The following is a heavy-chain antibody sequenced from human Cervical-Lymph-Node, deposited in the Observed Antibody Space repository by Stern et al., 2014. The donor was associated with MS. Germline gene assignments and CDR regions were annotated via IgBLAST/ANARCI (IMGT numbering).Heavy chain of an antibody. CDR3: ARGLPNTGYDP. Sequence: EMQLGESGGGLVQPGGSLRLACAASGFTFSSYPMNWVRQAPGKGPEWISYINTVATNIYYADSVKGRFTISRDNAKNSLFLQMNSLRADDTAVYYCARGLPNTGYDPWGQGTLVTVSS. D-gene: IGHD6-25*01. V-gene: IGHV3-48*01. CDR2: INTVATNI. CDR1: GFTFSSYP. J-gene: IGHJ5*02.